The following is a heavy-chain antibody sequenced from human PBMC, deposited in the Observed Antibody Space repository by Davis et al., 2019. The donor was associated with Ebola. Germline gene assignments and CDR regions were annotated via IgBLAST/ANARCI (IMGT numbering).Heavy chain of an antibody. CDR3: ARGSGRLTPFDY. Sequence: GESLKIPCAASGFTFIGHWMSWVRQAPGKGLEWVANIKQDGSEKYYVDSVRGRFTISRDNAKNSLYLQMNSLRAEDTAVYYCARGSGRLTPFDYWGQGTLVTVSS. CDR1: GFTFIGHW. V-gene: IGHV3-7*03. J-gene: IGHJ4*02. D-gene: IGHD6-19*01. CDR2: IKQDGSEK.